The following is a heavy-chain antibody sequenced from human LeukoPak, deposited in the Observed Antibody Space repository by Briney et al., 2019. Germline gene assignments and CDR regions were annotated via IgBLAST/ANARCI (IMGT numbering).Heavy chain of an antibody. CDR3: AKDRGSSSAAYGMDV. CDR1: GFIFSSYG. D-gene: IGHD6-13*01. Sequence: PGGSLRLSCVVSGFIFSSYGMHWVRQAPGKGLEWVALISFDGVKTDYADSVKGRFTISRDSSQDTLYLQMNSLRAEDTAVYYCAKDRGSSSAAYGMDVWGQGTTVTVSS. V-gene: IGHV3-30*18. J-gene: IGHJ6*02. CDR2: ISFDGVKT.